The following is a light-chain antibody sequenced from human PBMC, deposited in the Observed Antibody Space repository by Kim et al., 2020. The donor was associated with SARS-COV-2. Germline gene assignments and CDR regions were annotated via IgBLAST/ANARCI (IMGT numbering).Light chain of an antibody. CDR2: DEN. Sequence: GQKVSLAGAGSGASSGNNCVAWYQQLPGTAPKLLIDDENRRPSGIPDRVSGSRAGASAALGITGLQAGDEADDHCGTWGSSLGGVVFG. CDR3: GTWGSSLGGVV. J-gene: IGLJ1*01. V-gene: IGLV1-51*01. CDR1: GASSGNNC.